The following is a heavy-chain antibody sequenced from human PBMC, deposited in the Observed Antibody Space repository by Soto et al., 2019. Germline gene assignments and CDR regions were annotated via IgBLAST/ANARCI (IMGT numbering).Heavy chain of an antibody. Sequence: EVQLVESGGGLVQPGGSLRLSCAASGFAFGSYSMNWVRQAPGKGLEWVSYISSGSTTIYYADSVKGRFTISRDNAENSLYLQMNSLRDEDTAVYYCARVIRNGGTYCLDYWGQGTLLTVSP. CDR3: ARVIRNGGTYCLDY. V-gene: IGHV3-48*02. J-gene: IGHJ4*02. D-gene: IGHD1-26*01. CDR2: ISSGSTTI. CDR1: GFAFGSYS.